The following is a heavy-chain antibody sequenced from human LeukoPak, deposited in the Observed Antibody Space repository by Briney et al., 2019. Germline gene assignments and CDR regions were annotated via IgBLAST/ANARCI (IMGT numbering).Heavy chain of an antibody. CDR2: INPNSGGT. V-gene: IGHV1-2*02. D-gene: IGHD2-21*02. CDR1: GYTFTVYY. CDR3: ATTLHIVVVTWHAFDI. J-gene: IGHJ3*02. Sequence: VASVTVSCKASGYTFTVYYMHWVRQAPGQGLEWMEWINPNSGGTNYAQKFQGRVTMTRDTSITTAYMELSRLTSDDTTIYYCATTLHIVVVTWHAFDIWGQGTMVAVSS.